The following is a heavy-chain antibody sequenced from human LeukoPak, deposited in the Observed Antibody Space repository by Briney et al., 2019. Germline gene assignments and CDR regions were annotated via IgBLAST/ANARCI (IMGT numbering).Heavy chain of an antibody. CDR3: ARGATMVRGYYGMDV. V-gene: IGHV1-2*04. CDR1: GYTFTGYY. D-gene: IGHD3-10*01. J-gene: IGHJ6*02. CDR2: INPNSGGT. Sequence: ASVTVSCKASGYTFTGYYMHWVRQAPGQGLEWMGWINPNSGGTNYAQKFQGWVTMTRDTSISTAYMELSRLRSDDTAVYYCARGATMVRGYYGMDVWGQGTTVTVSS.